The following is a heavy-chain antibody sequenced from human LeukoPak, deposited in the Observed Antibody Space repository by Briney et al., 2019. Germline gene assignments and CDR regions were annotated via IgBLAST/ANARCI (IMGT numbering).Heavy chain of an antibody. CDR1: GFTVSSNY. V-gene: IGHV3-53*01. D-gene: IGHD3-22*01. Sequence: GGSLRLSCAASGFTVSSNYMSWVRQAPGKGLEWVSVIYSGGSTYYADSVKGRFTISRDNSKNTLYLQMNSLRAEDTAVYYCAREGRYYYDSSGYYGLDYWGQGTLVAVSS. CDR3: AREGRYYYDSSGYYGLDY. CDR2: IYSGGST. J-gene: IGHJ4*02.